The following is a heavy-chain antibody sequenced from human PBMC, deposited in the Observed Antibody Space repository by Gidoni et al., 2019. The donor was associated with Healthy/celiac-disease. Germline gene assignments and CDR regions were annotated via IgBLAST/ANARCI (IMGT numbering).Heavy chain of an antibody. V-gene: IGHV3-23*01. CDR3: ATIPTMIVVVLAPPNDY. J-gene: IGHJ4*02. CDR2: ISGSGGST. Sequence: EVQLLESGGGLVQPGGSLRLSCAASGFTFSSDAMGWVRQAPGKGLEWVSAISGSGGSTYYADSVKGRFTISRDNSKNTLYLQMNSLRAEDTAVYYCATIPTMIVVVLAPPNDYWGQGTLVTVSS. D-gene: IGHD3-22*01. CDR1: GFTFSSDA.